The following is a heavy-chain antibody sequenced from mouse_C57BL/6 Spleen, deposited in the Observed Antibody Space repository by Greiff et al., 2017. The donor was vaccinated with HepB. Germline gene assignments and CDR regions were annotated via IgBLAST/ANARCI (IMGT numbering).Heavy chain of an antibody. CDR1: GFTFSDFY. CDR2: SRNKANDYTT. J-gene: IGHJ4*01. Sequence: EVHLVESGGGLVQSGRSLRLSCATSGFTFSDFYMEWVRQAPGKGLEWIAASRNKANDYTTEYSASVKGRFIVSRDTSQSILYLQMNALRAEDTAIYYCARDARTTVVEDYAMDYWGQGTSVTVSS. D-gene: IGHD1-1*01. V-gene: IGHV7-1*01. CDR3: ARDARTTVVEDYAMDY.